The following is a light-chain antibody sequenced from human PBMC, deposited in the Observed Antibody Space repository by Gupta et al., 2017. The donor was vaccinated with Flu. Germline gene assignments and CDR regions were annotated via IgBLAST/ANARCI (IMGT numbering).Light chain of an antibody. J-gene: IGKJ4*01. CDR1: QSVTGN. CDR2: GAS. V-gene: IGKV3-15*01. Sequence: EIVMTQSPATLSVSPGERATLSCRASQSVTGNLAWYQQKPGQAPRLLIYGASTRATGIPARFRGSGSGTEFTLTMSSLQSEDFAVYYCQKYNNGPPLTFGGGTKVEIK. CDR3: QKYNNGPPLT.